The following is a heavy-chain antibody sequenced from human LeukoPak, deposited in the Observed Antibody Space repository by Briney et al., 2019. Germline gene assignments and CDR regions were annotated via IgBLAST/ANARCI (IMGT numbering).Heavy chain of an antibody. J-gene: IGHJ4*02. D-gene: IGHD3-3*01. CDR2: IFHSGTT. CDR3: ARDTSGYYGRYES. CDR1: GGSIGASINSPNW. Sequence: SGTLSLTCAVSGGSIGASINSPNWWSWVRQPPGKGLEWIGEIFHSGTTNYNPSLKSRVTMSVDKSKNQFSLNLTSVTAADTAVYFCARDTSGYYGRYESWGQGILVTVSS. V-gene: IGHV4-4*02.